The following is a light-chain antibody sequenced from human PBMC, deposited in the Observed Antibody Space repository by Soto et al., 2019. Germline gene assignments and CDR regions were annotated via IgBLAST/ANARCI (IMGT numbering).Light chain of an antibody. V-gene: IGKV1-39*01. J-gene: IGKJ2*01. CDR3: QQSYRTPFMYT. CDR1: QSISSY. Sequence: DIQMTQSPSSLSASVGDRVTITCRASQSISSYLNWYQQKPGKAPKLLIYAASSLQSGVPSRFSGSGSGTDFTLTISSLQPEEFATYYCQQSYRTPFMYTFGQGTKLEIK. CDR2: AAS.